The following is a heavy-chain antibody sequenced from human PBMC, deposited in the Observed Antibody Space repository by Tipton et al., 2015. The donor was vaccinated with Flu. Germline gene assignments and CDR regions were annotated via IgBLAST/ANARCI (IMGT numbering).Heavy chain of an antibody. CDR1: GYDFTSAW. Sequence: QLVQSGAEVKKPGESQTISCQGSGYDFTSAWLAWVRLTPGKGLEWIGTIYPGDSDTTYNPSFEGQVTISAAKFIPTAYLQWSSLRTSDSAIYFCARRSALDAFDIWGQGTVLAVSP. J-gene: IGHJ3*02. CDR3: ARRSALDAFDI. CDR2: IYPGDSDT. V-gene: IGHV5-51*03.